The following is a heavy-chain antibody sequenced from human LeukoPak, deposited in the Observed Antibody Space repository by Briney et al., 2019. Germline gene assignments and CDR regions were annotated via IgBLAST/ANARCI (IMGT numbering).Heavy chain of an antibody. CDR1: GFTFSSYA. CDR3: AKDRGHYYTYDY. J-gene: IGHJ4*02. Sequence: PGGSLRLSCAASGFTFSSYAMSWARQAPGKGLEWVSVISGSGGSTYYADSVKGRFTISRDNSKNTLSLQMHSLRAEDTAVYYCAKDRGHYYTYDYWGQGTLVTVSS. D-gene: IGHD3-22*01. CDR2: ISGSGGST. V-gene: IGHV3-23*01.